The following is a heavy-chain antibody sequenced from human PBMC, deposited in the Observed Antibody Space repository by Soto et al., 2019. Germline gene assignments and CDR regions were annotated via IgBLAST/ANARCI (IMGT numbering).Heavy chain of an antibody. CDR2: IRSKAYGGTT. D-gene: IGHD5-12*01. CDR3: TRPRNIVATWWFDP. V-gene: IGHV3-49*04. Sequence: GGSLRLSCAASGFTFSSYAMSWVRQAPGKGLEWVGVIRSKAYGGTTEYAASVKGRFTISRDDSKSIVYLEMNSLKTEDTAVYYCTRPRNIVATWWFDPWGQGTLVTVSS. CDR1: GFTFSSYA. J-gene: IGHJ5*02.